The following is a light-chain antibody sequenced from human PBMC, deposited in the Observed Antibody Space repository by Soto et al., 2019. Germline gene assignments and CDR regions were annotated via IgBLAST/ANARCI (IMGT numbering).Light chain of an antibody. Sequence: QSALTQPASVSGSPGQSITISCTGTSSDVGAYNYVSWYQQHPGKAPKLMIYDVSNRPSGVSNRFSGSKSGNTASLTISGLQTEDEADYSCCSYTSSGTHVFVTGTKVTVL. CDR2: DVS. CDR3: CSYTSSGTHV. V-gene: IGLV2-14*03. J-gene: IGLJ1*01. CDR1: SSDVGAYNY.